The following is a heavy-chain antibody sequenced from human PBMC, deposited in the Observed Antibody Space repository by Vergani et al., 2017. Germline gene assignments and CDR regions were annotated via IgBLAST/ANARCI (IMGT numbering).Heavy chain of an antibody. V-gene: IGHV1-18*01. CDR3: ARVHGPVVVAATVNYYGMDG. CDR2: ISANNGNT. J-gene: IGHJ6*02. CDR1: GYTFTSYG. D-gene: IGHD2-15*01. Sequence: QVQLVQSGAEVKKPGASVKVSCKASGYTFTSYGISWVRQAPGQGLEWMGWISANNGNTNYAQTLQGRVTMTTDTSTSTAYMELRSLRSDDTAVYYCARVHGPVVVAATVNYYGMDGWGQGTTVTVSS.